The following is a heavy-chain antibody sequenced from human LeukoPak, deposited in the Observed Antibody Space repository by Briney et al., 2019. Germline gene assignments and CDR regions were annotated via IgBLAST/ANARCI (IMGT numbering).Heavy chain of an antibody. CDR2: IRSNTYGGTT. J-gene: IGHJ4*02. D-gene: IGHD4-17*01. Sequence: GGSLRLSCTVSGFTLGDYTMSWFRQAPGKGLEWVGFIRSNTYGGTTEYAASVKGRFTISRDDSKSIAFLQMNSLKTEDTAVYHCTRDTDYGDYAGVYWGQGTLVTVSS. CDR3: TRDTDYGDYAGVY. CDR1: GFTLGDYT. V-gene: IGHV3-49*03.